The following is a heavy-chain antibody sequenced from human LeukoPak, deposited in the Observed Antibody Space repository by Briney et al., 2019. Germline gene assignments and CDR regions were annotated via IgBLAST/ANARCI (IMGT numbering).Heavy chain of an antibody. J-gene: IGHJ3*02. CDR2: ISSSSSYI. CDR1: GFTFSSYE. V-gene: IGHV3-21*01. D-gene: IGHD6-6*01. CDR3: ARWVAARSAFDI. Sequence: GGSLRLSCAASGFTFSSYEMNWVRQAPGKGLEWVSSISSSSSYIYYADSVKGRFTISRDNAKNSLYLQMNSLRAEDTAVCYCARWVAARSAFDIWGQGTMVTISP.